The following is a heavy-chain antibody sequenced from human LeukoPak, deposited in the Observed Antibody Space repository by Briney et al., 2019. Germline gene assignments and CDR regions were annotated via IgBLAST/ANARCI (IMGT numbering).Heavy chain of an antibody. Sequence: GGSLRLSCAASGFTFSSSSMNWVRQAPGKGLEWVSYISSTGSTMYYADSVKGRFTTSRDNARNSLYLQMSSLRAEDTAVYYCARDLTMIVDFSLGYWGQGTLVTVSS. CDR1: GFTFSSSS. J-gene: IGHJ4*02. V-gene: IGHV3-48*01. CDR3: ARDLTMIVDFSLGY. D-gene: IGHD3-22*01. CDR2: ISSTGSTM.